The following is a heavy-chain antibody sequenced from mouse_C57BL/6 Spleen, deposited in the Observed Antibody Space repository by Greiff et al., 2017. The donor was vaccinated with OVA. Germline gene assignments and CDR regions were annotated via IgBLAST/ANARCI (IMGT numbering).Heavy chain of an antibody. D-gene: IGHD1-1*01. CDR1: GYTFTSYW. CDR2: IDPSDSYT. J-gene: IGHJ2*01. Sequence: QVQLQQPGAELVKPGASVKLSCKASGYTFTSYWMQWVKQRPGQGLEWIGEIDPSDSYTNYNQKFKGKATLTVDTSSSTAYMQLSSLTSKYSAVYYCARSQYYYGSSLDYWGQGTTLTVSS. V-gene: IGHV1-50*01. CDR3: ARSQYYYGSSLDY.